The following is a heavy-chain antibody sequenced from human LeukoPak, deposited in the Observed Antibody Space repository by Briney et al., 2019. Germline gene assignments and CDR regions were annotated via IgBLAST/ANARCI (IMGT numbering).Heavy chain of an antibody. J-gene: IGHJ4*02. CDR3: ARGTITTVTDS. Sequence: SGTLSLTCAISGGSISGSNWWTWVRQPPGKGLEWVGEIYLRGNTNYNPSLESRVTISVDESKTQLSLRLESVTAADTAVYYCARGTITTVTDSWGPGTLVTVSS. D-gene: IGHD4-17*01. CDR2: IYLRGNT. V-gene: IGHV4-4*02. CDR1: GGSISGSNW.